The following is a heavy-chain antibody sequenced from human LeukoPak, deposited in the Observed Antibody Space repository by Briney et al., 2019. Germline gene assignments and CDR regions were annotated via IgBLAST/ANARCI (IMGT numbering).Heavy chain of an antibody. D-gene: IGHD3-10*01. CDR3: VRNNTMVRGVARFNLFDP. V-gene: IGHV4-38-2*01. CDR1: GYSISNGDY. J-gene: IGHJ5*02. Sequence: KPSETLSLTCAVSGYSISNGDYWGWIRPPPGKGLEWIGSVYHSGSTSYNPSLKSRVTISVDTSKNQFSLKLSSVTAADTAVYYCVRNNTMVRGVARFNLFDPWGQGTLVTVSS. CDR2: VYHSGST.